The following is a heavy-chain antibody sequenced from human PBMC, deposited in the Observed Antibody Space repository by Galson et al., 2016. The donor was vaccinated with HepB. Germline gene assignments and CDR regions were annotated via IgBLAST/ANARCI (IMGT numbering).Heavy chain of an antibody. J-gene: IGHJ3*02. CDR2: IRGSGGGI. CDR3: AKERGSRITMVRGVLDAFDI. CDR1: GFIFSTYA. D-gene: IGHD3-10*01. Sequence: SLRLSCAASGFIFSTYAMNWVRQAPGKGLEWVSSIRGSGGGIDYADSVKCRFTISRDNSKSTLYLQMSSLRAEDTALYYCAKERGSRITMVRGVLDAFDIWGQGTMVTVSS. V-gene: IGHV3-23*01.